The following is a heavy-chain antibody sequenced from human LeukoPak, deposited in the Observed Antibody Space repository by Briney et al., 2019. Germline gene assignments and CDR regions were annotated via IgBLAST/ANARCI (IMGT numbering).Heavy chain of an antibody. CDR2: INHSGST. V-gene: IGHV4-34*01. CDR3: ARLRYSSSWAY. CDR1: GGSFSGYY. Sequence: SETLSLTCAVYGGSFSGYYWSWIRQPPGKGLEWIGEINHSGSTNYNPSLKSRVTISVDTSKNQFSLKLSSVTAADTAVYYCARLRYSSSWAYWGQGTLVTVSS. D-gene: IGHD6-13*01. J-gene: IGHJ4*02.